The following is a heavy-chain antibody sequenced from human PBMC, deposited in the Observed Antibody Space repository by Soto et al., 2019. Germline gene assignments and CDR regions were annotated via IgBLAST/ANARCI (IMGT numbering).Heavy chain of an antibody. Sequence: QLQLQEPGPGLVNPPATLSFTCQVFGGSIRARNSSWGGFPQSPGRGREWIGSVYYSGTTYSKPSLQSQVTISVDTSKHQFSLNLRSVTATDTAVYYCARHSGRFGIAGAGIDSWGQGTRVTVSS. CDR2: VYYSGTT. J-gene: IGHJ5*01. V-gene: IGHV4-39*01. D-gene: IGHD6-19*01. CDR3: ARHSGRFGIAGAGIDS. CDR1: GGSIRARNSS.